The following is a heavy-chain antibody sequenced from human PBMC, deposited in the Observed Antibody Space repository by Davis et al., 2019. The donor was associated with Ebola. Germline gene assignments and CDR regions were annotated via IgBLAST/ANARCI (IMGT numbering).Heavy chain of an antibody. J-gene: IGHJ1*01. Sequence: GESLKISCAASGFTVSSNYMSWVRQAPGKGLEWVAVIYSSGRTFYAASVKGRFTISRDNSNNTLYLQMDTLRSEDTAVYHCTRGISGGTVTWGDWGQGTLVTVSS. V-gene: IGHV3-66*02. D-gene: IGHD3-16*01. CDR1: GFTVSSNY. CDR3: TRGISGGTVTWGD. CDR2: IYSSGRT.